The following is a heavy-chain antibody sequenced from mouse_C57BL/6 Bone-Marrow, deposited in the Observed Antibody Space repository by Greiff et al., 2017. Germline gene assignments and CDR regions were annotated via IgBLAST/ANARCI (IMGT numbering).Heavy chain of an antibody. Sequence: EVMLVESGGGLVKPGGSLKLSCAASGFTFSSYAMSWVRQTPEKRLEWVSTISDGGSYTYCPDNVKGRFTIARDNAKNNLYLQMSHLKSDDTAMYYCEREWGLTSYAMDYWGQGTSVTVSS. CDR3: EREWGLTSYAMDY. J-gene: IGHJ4*01. D-gene: IGHD4-1*01. CDR1: GFTFSSYA. V-gene: IGHV5-4*01. CDR2: ISDGGSYT.